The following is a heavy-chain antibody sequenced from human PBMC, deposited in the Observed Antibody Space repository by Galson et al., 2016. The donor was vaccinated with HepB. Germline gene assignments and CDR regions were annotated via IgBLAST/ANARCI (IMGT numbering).Heavy chain of an antibody. CDR3: ARVAPSGPLDV. J-gene: IGHJ6*02. CDR2: ISDSGGYT. Sequence: SLRLSCAASGFTFRNYAMNWVRQAPGKGLEWVSAISDSGGYTPYADSWRGRFTISRDNSKNTLYLQMNSRRAEDTAVYYCARVAPSGPLDVWGQGSTVTVSS. V-gene: IGHV3-23*01. CDR1: GFTFRNYA.